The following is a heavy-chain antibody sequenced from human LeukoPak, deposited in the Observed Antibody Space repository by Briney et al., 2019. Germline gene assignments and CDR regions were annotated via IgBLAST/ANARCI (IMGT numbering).Heavy chain of an antibody. J-gene: IGHJ4*02. CDR3: ATSKGTWSKAFFDY. CDR2: IYYGGST. Sequence: SETLSLTCTVSGGSISSYYWGWIRQPPGKGLEWIGYIYYGGSTNYNPSLKSRVTISVDTSKNQFSLKLSSVTAADTAVYYCATSKGTWSKAFFDYWGQGTLVTVSS. V-gene: IGHV4-59*08. CDR1: GGSISSYY.